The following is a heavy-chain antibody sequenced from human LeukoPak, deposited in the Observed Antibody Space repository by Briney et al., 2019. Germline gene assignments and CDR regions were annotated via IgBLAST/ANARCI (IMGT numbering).Heavy chain of an antibody. V-gene: IGHV3-48*03. D-gene: IGHD3-10*01. CDR1: GFTFSSYE. CDR2: ISSSGSTI. CDR3: ARGGGSGSYSYYYYMDV. J-gene: IGHJ6*03. Sequence: PGGSLRLSCAASGFTFSSYEMNWVRQATGKGLEWVSYISSSGSTIYYADSVKGRFTISRDNAKKSLYLQMNSLRAEDTAVYYCARGGGSGSYSYYYYMDVWGKGTTVTISS.